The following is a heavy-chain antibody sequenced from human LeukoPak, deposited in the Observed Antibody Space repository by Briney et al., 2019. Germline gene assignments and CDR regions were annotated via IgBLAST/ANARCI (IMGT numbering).Heavy chain of an antibody. CDR1: GYTFTSYY. D-gene: IGHD1-14*01. CDR3: AREGAEFDY. CDR2: INPSGGST. V-gene: IGHV1-46*01. Sequence: ASVKVSCKASGYTFTSYYMHWVRQAPGQGLEWMGIINPSGGSTSYAQKFQGRVTITADESTSTAYMELSSLRSEDTAVYYCAREGAEFDYWGQGTLVTVSS. J-gene: IGHJ4*02.